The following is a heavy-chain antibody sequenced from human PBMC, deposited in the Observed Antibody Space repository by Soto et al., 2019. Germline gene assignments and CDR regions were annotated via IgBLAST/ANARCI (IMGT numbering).Heavy chain of an antibody. D-gene: IGHD3-22*01. CDR1: GGSISSGSHR. CDR2: IYYTGST. J-gene: IGHJ4*02. V-gene: IGHV4-61*01. Sequence: SETLSLTCTVSGGSISSGSHRLSWIRQPPGKGLEWIGYIYYTGSTNYNPSLKSRVTMSVDTSKNQFSLKVSSVTAADTAVYYCARAYYDSSGPPFDYWGQGTLVTVSS. CDR3: ARAYYDSSGPPFDY.